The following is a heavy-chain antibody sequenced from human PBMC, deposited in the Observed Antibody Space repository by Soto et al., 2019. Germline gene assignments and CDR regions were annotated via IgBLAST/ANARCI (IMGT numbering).Heavy chain of an antibody. Sequence: PGGSLRLSCAASGFTFSGHWMHWLRQPPGKGLLWVARIKHDGSSTKYADSVKGRFTISRDNARYTLYLQMNGLIAEDTAVYYCARDRLVIVTNYPPEFDSRGLRTLVTVSS. D-gene: IGHD1-1*01. V-gene: IGHV3-74*01. CDR2: IKHDGSST. CDR1: GFTFSGHW. CDR3: ARDRLVIVTNYPPEFDS. J-gene: IGHJ5*01.